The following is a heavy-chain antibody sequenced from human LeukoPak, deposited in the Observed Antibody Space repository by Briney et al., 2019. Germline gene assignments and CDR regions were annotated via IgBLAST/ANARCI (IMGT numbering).Heavy chain of an antibody. V-gene: IGHV4-39*07. CDR3: ATPGIAAAGLRHLRY. J-gene: IGHJ4*02. CDR1: GGSISSSSYY. Sequence: SETLSLTCTVSGGSISSSSYYWGWIRQPPGKGLEWIGSIYYSGSTYYNPSLKSRVTISVDTSKNQFSLKLSSVTAADTAVYYCATPGIAAAGLRHLRYWGQGTLVTVSS. CDR2: IYYSGST. D-gene: IGHD6-13*01.